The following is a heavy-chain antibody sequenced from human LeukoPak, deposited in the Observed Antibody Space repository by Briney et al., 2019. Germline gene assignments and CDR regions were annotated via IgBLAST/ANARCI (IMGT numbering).Heavy chain of an antibody. D-gene: IGHD6-13*01. Sequence: SQTLSLTCAISGDSVSSNSAAWNWIRQSPSRGLEWLGRTYYRSKWYNDYAVSVKSRITINPDTSKNQFSLQLNSVTPEDTAVYYCARGGALYSSSWYYGSGFDPWGQGTLVTASS. V-gene: IGHV6-1*01. CDR1: GDSVSSNSAA. CDR2: TYYRSKWYN. CDR3: ARGGALYSSSWYYGSGFDP. J-gene: IGHJ5*02.